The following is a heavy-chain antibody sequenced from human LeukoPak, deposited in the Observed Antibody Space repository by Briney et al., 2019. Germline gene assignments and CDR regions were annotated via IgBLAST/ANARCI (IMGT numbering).Heavy chain of an antibody. CDR1: GGSIRSYY. CDR3: ARGELTFDY. CDR2: IYYSGST. D-gene: IGHD1-26*01. V-gene: IGHV4-59*01. Sequence: PSETLSLTCTVSGGSIRSYYWSWIRQPPGKGLEWIGYIYYSGSTNYNPSLKSRVTISVDTSKNQFSLKLSSVIAADTAVYYCARGELTFDYWGQGTLVTVSS. J-gene: IGHJ4*02.